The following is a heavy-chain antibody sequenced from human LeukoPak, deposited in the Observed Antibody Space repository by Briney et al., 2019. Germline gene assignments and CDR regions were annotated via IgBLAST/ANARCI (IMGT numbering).Heavy chain of an antibody. V-gene: IGHV1-2*02. J-gene: IGHJ4*02. D-gene: IGHD3-22*01. CDR3: ARDRDYYDSSGYFPLDY. CDR2: IDPNSGGT. CDR1: GYTFTGYY. Sequence: ASVKVSCKASGYTFTGYYMHWVPQAPGQGLEGRGWIDPNSGGTNYAQKFQGRITITTDTSTTTAYMELSRLRSDDTAVYYCARDRDYYDSSGYFPLDYWGQGTLVTVSS.